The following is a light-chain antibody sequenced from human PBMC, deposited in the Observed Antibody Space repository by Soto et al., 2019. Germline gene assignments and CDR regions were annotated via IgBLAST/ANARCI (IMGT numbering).Light chain of an antibody. Sequence: QSVLTQPRSVSGSPGQSVTISCTGTNSDLGGYNFVSWYQQLPGKAPKLMISAVSQRPSGVPDRFSGSKSGNTASLTISGLQADDEADYFCCSYTASDIWVFGGGTKVTVL. CDR1: NSDLGGYNF. V-gene: IGLV2-11*01. J-gene: IGLJ3*02. CDR3: CSYTASDIWV. CDR2: AVS.